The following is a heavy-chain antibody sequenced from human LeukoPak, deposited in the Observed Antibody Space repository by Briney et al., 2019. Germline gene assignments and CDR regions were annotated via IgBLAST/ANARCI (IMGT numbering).Heavy chain of an antibody. J-gene: IGHJ4*02. D-gene: IGHD7-27*01. CDR3: AKGATGKYFYYLDY. CDR1: GFTFSNYA. CDR2: IGGTGDNT. V-gene: IGHV3-23*01. Sequence: GGSLRLSCVASGFTFSNYAMSWVRQAPGKGLEWVSAIGGTGDNTYYADSVKGRFTLSRDNFKNTLYLQMNSLRAEDTAVYYCAKGATGKYFYYLDYWGQGSLVTVSS.